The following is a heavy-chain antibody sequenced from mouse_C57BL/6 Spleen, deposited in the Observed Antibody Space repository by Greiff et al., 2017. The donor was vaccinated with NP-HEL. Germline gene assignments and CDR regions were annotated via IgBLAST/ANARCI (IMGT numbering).Heavy chain of an antibody. D-gene: IGHD2-1*01. CDR3: SIFYSCNCFYAIDY. CDR1: GYAFSSSW. V-gene: IGHV1-82*01. CDR2: IYPGDGDT. Sequence: QVQLKESGPELVKPGASVKISCKASGYAFSSSWMNWVKQRPGKGLEWIGRIYPGDGDTNYNGKFKGKATLTADKSSSTASMQLSSLTSEDSAVYFCSIFYSCNCFYAIDYWGQGTSLTVSS. J-gene: IGHJ4*01.